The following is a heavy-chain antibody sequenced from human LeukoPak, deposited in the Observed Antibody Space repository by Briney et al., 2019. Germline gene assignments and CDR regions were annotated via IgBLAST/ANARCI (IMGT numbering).Heavy chain of an antibody. CDR3: ARDAESDTGDFLYFDY. D-gene: IGHD4-17*01. CDR1: GDSITSNSFY. J-gene: IGHJ4*02. V-gene: IGHV4-39*07. Sequence: SETLSLTCTVSGDSITSNSFYWGWIRQPPGKGLEWIGSVYYSGSSYSNPFLKSRVTISVDTPKNQFSLKVTSVTAADTAVYYCARDAESDTGDFLYFDYWGQGTLVTVSS. CDR2: VYYSGSS.